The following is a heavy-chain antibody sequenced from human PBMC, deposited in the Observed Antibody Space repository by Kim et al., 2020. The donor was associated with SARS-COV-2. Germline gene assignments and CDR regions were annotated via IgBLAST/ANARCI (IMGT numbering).Heavy chain of an antibody. CDR3: ATSRVRGVISIWNY. Sequence: ASVKVSCKASGYTFTSYAMNWVRQAPGQGLEWMGWINTNTGNPTYAQGFTGRFVFSLDTSVSTAYLQISSLKAEDTAVYYCATSRVRGVISIWNYWGQGTLVTVSS. V-gene: IGHV7-4-1*02. CDR2: INTNTGNP. J-gene: IGHJ4*02. D-gene: IGHD3-10*01. CDR1: GYTFTSYA.